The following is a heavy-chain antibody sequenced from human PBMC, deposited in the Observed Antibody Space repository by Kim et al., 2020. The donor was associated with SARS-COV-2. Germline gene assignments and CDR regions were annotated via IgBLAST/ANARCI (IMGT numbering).Heavy chain of an antibody. V-gene: IGHV3-64D*09. D-gene: IGHD5-18*01. CDR2: ISNNGGST. CDR3: VKDDADTIMAQVY. J-gene: IGHJ4*02. CDR1: GFTLSSYA. Sequence: GGSLRLSCSASGFTLSSYAMHWVRQAPGKGLEYVSAISNNGGSTYYADSVKGRFTISRDNSKNTVYLQMSSLRVEDTAVYYCVKDDADTIMAQVYWGQGTLVTVSS.